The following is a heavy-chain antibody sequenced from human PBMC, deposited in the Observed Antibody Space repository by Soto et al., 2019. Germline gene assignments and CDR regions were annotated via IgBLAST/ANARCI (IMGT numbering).Heavy chain of an antibody. D-gene: IGHD2-2*01. Sequence: EVQLVESGGGLVKPGGSLRLSCAASGFTFSNAWMNWVRQAPGKGLEWVGRIKSKTDGGTTDYAAPGKGRFTISRDDAKDTLYLQLNSLKTEDTAVSYCSSYTCQRPAAAISAFDIWGQGTMVTVSS. V-gene: IGHV3-15*07. J-gene: IGHJ3*02. CDR2: IKSKTDGGTT. CDR3: SSYTCQRPAAAISAFDI. CDR1: GFTFSNAW.